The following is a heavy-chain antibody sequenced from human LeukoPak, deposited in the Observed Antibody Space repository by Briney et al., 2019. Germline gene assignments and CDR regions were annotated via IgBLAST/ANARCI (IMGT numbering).Heavy chain of an antibody. Sequence: GGSLRLSCAASGFTFSKAWMNWVRQAPGKGLEWVSAISGSGGSTYYADSVKGRFTISRDNSKNTLYLQMNSLRAEDTAVYYCAKDAGNYGSGSLTYFDYWGQGTLVTVSS. J-gene: IGHJ4*02. D-gene: IGHD3-10*01. CDR1: GFTFSKAW. CDR2: ISGSGGST. V-gene: IGHV3-23*01. CDR3: AKDAGNYGSGSLTYFDY.